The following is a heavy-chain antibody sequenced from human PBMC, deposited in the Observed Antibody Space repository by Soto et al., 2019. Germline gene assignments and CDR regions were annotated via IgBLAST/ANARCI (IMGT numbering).Heavy chain of an antibody. CDR1: GGSISSGGYS. CDR3: ARVALGYCSSTSCYGGWFDP. D-gene: IGHD2-2*01. Sequence: SETLSLTCAVSGGSISSGGYSWSWIRQPPGKGLEWIGYIYHSGSTYYNPSLKSRVTISVDRSKNQFSLKLSSVTAADTAVYYCARVALGYCSSTSCYGGWFDPWGQGTLVTAPQ. J-gene: IGHJ5*02. CDR2: IYHSGST. V-gene: IGHV4-30-2*01.